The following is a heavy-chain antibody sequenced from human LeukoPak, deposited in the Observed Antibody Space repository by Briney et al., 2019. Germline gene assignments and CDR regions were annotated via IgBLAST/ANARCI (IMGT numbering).Heavy chain of an antibody. Sequence: ASVKVSCKASGYTFTSYDINWVRQATGQGLEWMGWMNPNSGNTGYAQKFQGRVTMTTDTSTSTAYMELRSLRSDDTAVYYCARPYYDTSGSYFDYWGQGTLVTVSS. J-gene: IGHJ4*02. CDR1: GYTFTSYD. CDR3: ARPYYDTSGSYFDY. CDR2: MNPNSGNT. D-gene: IGHD3-22*01. V-gene: IGHV1-8*01.